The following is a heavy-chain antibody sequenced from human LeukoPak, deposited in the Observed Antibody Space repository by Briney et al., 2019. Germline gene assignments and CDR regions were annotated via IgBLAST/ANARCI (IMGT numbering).Heavy chain of an antibody. J-gene: IGHJ4*02. V-gene: IGHV3-21*01. Sequence: GGSLRLSCAASGFTFSTYTMNWVRQAPGKGLEWVSSISSSSGYMYYADSVKGRFAISRDNAKNSLYLQMDSLRAEDTAVYYCAVLGGSGHSFFWGQGTLVTVSS. CDR1: GFTFSTYT. CDR2: ISSSSGYM. CDR3: AVLGGSGHSFF. D-gene: IGHD3-22*01.